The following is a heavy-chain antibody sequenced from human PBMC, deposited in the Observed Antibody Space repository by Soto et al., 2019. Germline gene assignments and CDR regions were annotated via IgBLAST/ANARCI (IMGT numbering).Heavy chain of an antibody. CDR2: IYYSGST. CDR3: ALTTVTTETAFDY. V-gene: IGHV4-59*01. D-gene: IGHD4-17*01. CDR1: GGSISSYY. Sequence: SETLSLTCTVSGGSISSYYWSWIRQPPGKGLEWIGYIYYSGSTNYNPSLKSRVTISVDTSKNQFSLKLSSVTAADTAVYYCALTTVTTETAFDYWGQGTLVTVSS. J-gene: IGHJ4*02.